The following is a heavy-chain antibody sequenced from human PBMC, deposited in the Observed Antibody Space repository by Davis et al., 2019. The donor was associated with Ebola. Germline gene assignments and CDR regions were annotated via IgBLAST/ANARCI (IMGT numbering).Heavy chain of an antibody. Sequence: GGSLRLSCAASGFTFSGSAMHWVRQASGKGLEWVGRIRSKANNYATAYAASVKGRFIISRDDSKNTAYLQMNSLKTEDTAVYYCAKDWSSSSPDYWGQGTLVTVSS. CDR2: IRSKANNYAT. J-gene: IGHJ4*02. D-gene: IGHD6-6*01. CDR3: AKDWSSSSPDY. V-gene: IGHV3-73*01. CDR1: GFTFSGSA.